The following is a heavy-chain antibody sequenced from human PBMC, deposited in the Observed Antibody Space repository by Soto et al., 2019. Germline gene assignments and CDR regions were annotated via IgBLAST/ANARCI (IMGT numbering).Heavy chain of an antibody. CDR2: IDPDGGST. J-gene: IGHJ4*02. CDR3: ASLIGVDTLRDY. D-gene: IGHD3-3*01. V-gene: IGHV1-46*01. CDR1: GYSFTSYF. Sequence: ASVKVSCKASGYSFTSYFMHWVRQAPGQGPEWMGIIDPDGGSTSYAQKFQGRVTMTTDTSTSTVCVELSSLRSEDTAVYYCASLIGVDTLRDYWGQGTLVTVSS.